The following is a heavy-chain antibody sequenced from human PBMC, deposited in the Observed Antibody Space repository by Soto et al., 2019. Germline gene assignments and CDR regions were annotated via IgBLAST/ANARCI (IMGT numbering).Heavy chain of an antibody. CDR3: AIAEREGSGSYVSNYYYYYGMDV. J-gene: IGHJ6*02. CDR2: IYYSGST. D-gene: IGHD3-10*01. CDR1: GGSISSYY. V-gene: IGHV4-59*01. Sequence: SETLSLTCTVSGGSISSYYWSWIRQPPGKRLEWIGYIYYSGSTNYNPSLKSRVTISVDTSKNQFSLKLSSVTAADTAVYYCAIAEREGSGSYVSNYYYYYGMDVWGQGTTVTVSS.